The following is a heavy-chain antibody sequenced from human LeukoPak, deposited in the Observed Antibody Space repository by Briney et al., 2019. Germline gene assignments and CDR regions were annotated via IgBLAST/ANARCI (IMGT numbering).Heavy chain of an antibody. CDR3: ARSEEGSYDVLNWFDP. V-gene: IGHV5-51*01. D-gene: IGHD1-26*01. J-gene: IGHJ5*02. CDR2: IYPGDSDT. Sequence: GESLKISCKGSGYSFTSYWIGWVRQMPGKGLEWMGIIYPGDSDTRYSPSFQGQVTISADKSISTAYLQWSSLKASDTAMYYCARSEEGSYDVLNWFDPWGQGTLVTVSS. CDR1: GYSFTSYW.